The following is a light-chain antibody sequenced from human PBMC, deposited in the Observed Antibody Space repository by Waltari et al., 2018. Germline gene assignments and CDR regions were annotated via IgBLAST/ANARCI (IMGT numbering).Light chain of an antibody. Sequence: QSALTQPRSVSGSPGQSVTISCTGTSSDVGGYDYVSWYQHHPGKAPKLIICDVTKRPSGVPDRFSDSKSGNTASLTISGLQAEDEADYYCCSYAGRYTHVVFGGGTKLTVL. J-gene: IGLJ2*01. CDR2: DVT. CDR1: SSDVGGYDY. CDR3: CSYAGRYTHVV. V-gene: IGLV2-11*01.